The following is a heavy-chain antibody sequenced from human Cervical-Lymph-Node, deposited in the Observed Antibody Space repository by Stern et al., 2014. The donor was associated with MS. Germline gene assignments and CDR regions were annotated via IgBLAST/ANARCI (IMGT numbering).Heavy chain of an antibody. D-gene: IGHD3-16*01. Sequence: DQLVESGPEVKKPGASVKVSCKASGYTFTNYGLSWLRQAPGQGLAWMGWISAYNGNTYYTPNLQDRVTMTTDTSTNTAYMELRSLRSDDTAAYFCARGGTTSAANYYYYGLDVWGQGTTVTVSS. CDR1: GYTFTNYG. CDR3: ARGGTTSAANYYYYGLDV. CDR2: ISAYNGNT. V-gene: IGHV1-18*01. J-gene: IGHJ6*02.